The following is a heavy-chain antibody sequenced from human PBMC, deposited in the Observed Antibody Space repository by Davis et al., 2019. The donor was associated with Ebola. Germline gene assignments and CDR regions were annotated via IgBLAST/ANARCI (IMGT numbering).Heavy chain of an antibody. D-gene: IGHD3-3*01. CDR3: AATIFGVVSNFDH. CDR2: ISGSSSTI. CDR1: GFTFSSNS. J-gene: IGHJ4*02. V-gene: IGHV3-48*02. Sequence: GGSLRLSCAASGFTFSSNSMSWVRQAPGKGLEWVSYISGSSSTIYYADSVKGRFTISRDNARKSLILQMNSLRDEDTAVYYCAATIFGVVSNFDHWGQGTLVTVSS.